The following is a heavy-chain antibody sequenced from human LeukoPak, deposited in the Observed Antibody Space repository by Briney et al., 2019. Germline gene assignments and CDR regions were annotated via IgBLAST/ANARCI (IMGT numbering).Heavy chain of an antibody. D-gene: IGHD3-10*01. V-gene: IGHV4-4*07. CDR3: AAGSGSYYIKAFDY. Sequence: SETLSLTCTVSGGSISSYYWSWIRQPAGKGLEWIGRIYTSGSTNYNPSLKSRVTMSVDTSKNQFSLKLSSVTAADTAVYYCAAGSGSYYIKAFDYWGQGTLVTVSS. J-gene: IGHJ4*02. CDR2: IYTSGST. CDR1: GGSISSYY.